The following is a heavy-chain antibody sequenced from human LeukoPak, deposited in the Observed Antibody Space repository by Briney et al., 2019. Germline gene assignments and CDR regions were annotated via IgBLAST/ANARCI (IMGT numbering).Heavy chain of an antibody. CDR1: GFTFRSYA. CDR2: ISDDGSNK. V-gene: IGHV3-30*04. J-gene: IGHJ3*02. D-gene: IGHD2-2*01. CDR3: AREAGDIVVVPAAPDPKTNAFDI. Sequence: GGPLRFSCAASGFTFRSYAMHWVRHAPGKGLERVAVISDDGSNKYYADSVKGRFTISRDNSKNTLYLQMNSLRAEDTAVYYCAREAGDIVVVPAAPDPKTNAFDIWGQGTMVTVSS.